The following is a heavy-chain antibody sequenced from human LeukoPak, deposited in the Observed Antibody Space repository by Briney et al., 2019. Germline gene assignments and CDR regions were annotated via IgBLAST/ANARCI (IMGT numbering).Heavy chain of an antibody. J-gene: IGHJ4*02. CDR3: ACVLTATTSPPNYDY. CDR2: VNPHNGAT. V-gene: IGHV1-2*02. Sequence: ASVKVSCKASGYTFTAYYMHWVRQAPGQGVEWMGWVNPHNGATDYPQKFQGRVIMTRDTSISTVYMELSRLTYDDTAVYYCACVLTATTSPPNYDYWGQGTLVSVSS. CDR1: GYTFTAYY. D-gene: IGHD2-21*02.